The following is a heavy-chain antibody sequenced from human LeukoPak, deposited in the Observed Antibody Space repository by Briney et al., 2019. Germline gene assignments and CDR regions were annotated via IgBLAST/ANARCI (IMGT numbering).Heavy chain of an antibody. D-gene: IGHD3-10*01. Sequence: SVKVSCKASGGTFSSYAISWVRQAPGQGLEWMGGIIPIFGTANYAQKFQGRVTITADESTSTAYMELSSLRSEDTAVYYCARGQELWFGEYFDYWGQGTLVTVSS. J-gene: IGHJ4*02. V-gene: IGHV1-69*13. CDR3: ARGQELWFGEYFDY. CDR2: IIPIFGTA. CDR1: GGTFSSYA.